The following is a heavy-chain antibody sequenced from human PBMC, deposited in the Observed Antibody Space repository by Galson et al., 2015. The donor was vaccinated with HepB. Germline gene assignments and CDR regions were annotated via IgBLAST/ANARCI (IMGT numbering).Heavy chain of an antibody. Sequence: SLRLSCAASGFTFSSYAMHWVRQAPGKGLEWVAVISYDGSNKYYADSVKGRFTISRDNSKNTLYLQMNSLRAEDTAVYYCARDRLRFGPGGDAFDIWGQGTMVTVSS. CDR1: GFTFSSYA. V-gene: IGHV3-30-3*01. D-gene: IGHD5-12*01. J-gene: IGHJ3*02. CDR3: ARDRLRFGPGGDAFDI. CDR2: ISYDGSNK.